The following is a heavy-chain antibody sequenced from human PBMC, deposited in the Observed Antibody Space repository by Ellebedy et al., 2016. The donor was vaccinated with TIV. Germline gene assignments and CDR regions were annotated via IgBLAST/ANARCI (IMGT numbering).Heavy chain of an antibody. CDR3: ARVRWATVARGVPFHYGMDV. V-gene: IGHV1-69*13. CDR1: GYTFTSYT. J-gene: IGHJ6*02. D-gene: IGHD3-10*01. CDR2: FLPMFGTA. Sequence: ASVKVSCKASGYTFTSYTINWVRQAPGQGLEWIGAFLPMFGTATSAQKFQGRVTITADESMATAYMDLNSLRSEDTAVYYCARVRWATVARGVPFHYGMDVWGQGTTVTVTS.